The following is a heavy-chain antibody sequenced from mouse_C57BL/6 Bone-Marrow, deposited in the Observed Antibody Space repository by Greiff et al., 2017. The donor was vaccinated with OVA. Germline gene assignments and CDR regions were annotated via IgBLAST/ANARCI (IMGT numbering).Heavy chain of an antibody. CDR3: AIDDGSGASWFAY. CDR2: IYPSDSET. J-gene: IGHJ3*01. CDR1: GYTFTSYW. D-gene: IGHD1-1*01. V-gene: IGHV1-61*01. Sequence: QVQLQQPGAELVRPGSSVKLSCKASGYTFTSYWMDWVKQRPGQGLAWIGNIYPSDSETHYNQKFKDKATLTVDKPSSTAYMQLSSLTSEDSAVDYCAIDDGSGASWFAYWGQGTLVTVSA.